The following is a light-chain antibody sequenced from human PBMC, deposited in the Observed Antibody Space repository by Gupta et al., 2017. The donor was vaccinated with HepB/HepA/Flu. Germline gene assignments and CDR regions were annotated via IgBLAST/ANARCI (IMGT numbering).Light chain of an antibody. CDR2: AVS. Sequence: EIVVTQSPGTLSLSPGDRATLSCRASQSVSSNYLDWYQQKPGQAPRLIIYAVSSRATGIPDRFSGSGSGTDFTLTISRLEPEDFAVYYCQQDGSLTWTFGQGTRVEMK. V-gene: IGKV3-20*01. CDR3: QQDGSLTWT. J-gene: IGKJ1*01. CDR1: QSVSSNY.